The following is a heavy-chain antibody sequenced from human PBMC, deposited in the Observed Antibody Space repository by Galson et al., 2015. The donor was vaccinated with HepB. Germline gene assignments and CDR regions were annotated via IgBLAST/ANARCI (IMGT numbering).Heavy chain of an antibody. D-gene: IGHD4-17*01. CDR1: GLTFSSYD. CDR2: IGTAGDT. V-gene: IGHV3-13*04. CDR3: ARGATTVTTLGLKGMDV. J-gene: IGHJ6*02. Sequence: SLRLSCAASGLTFSSYDMHWVRQATGKGLEWVSAIGTAGDTYYPGSVKGRFTISRENAKNSLYLQMNSLRAGDTAVYYCARGATTVTTLGLKGMDVWGHGTTVTVSS.